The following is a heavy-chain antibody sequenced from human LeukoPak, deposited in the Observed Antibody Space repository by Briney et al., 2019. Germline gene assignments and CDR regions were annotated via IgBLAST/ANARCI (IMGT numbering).Heavy chain of an antibody. J-gene: IGHJ4*02. D-gene: IGHD5-18*01. Sequence: QSGGSLRLSSAASGFTITSYAMSWVRQAPGKGLEWVSVISGSGGSTYSADSVKGRFTISRDNSKNTLFLQMNSLRAEDTAVYYCAKGGAAMVNYYFDYWGQGTLVTVSS. CDR3: AKGGAAMVNYYFDY. CDR1: GFTITSYA. CDR2: ISGSGGST. V-gene: IGHV3-23*01.